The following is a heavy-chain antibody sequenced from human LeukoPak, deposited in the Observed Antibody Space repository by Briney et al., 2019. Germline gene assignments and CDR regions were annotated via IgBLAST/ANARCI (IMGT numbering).Heavy chain of an antibody. D-gene: IGHD5/OR15-5a*01. Sequence: GGSLRLSCAASGFTFSSYAMSWVRQAPGKGLEWVSAISGSGGSTYYADSVKGRFTISRDNFKNTLYLQMNSLRAEDTAMYFCAKHGSVWRGGFDYWGQGTLVTVSS. CDR2: ISGSGGST. CDR1: GFTFSSYA. CDR3: AKHGSVWRGGFDY. V-gene: IGHV3-23*01. J-gene: IGHJ4*02.